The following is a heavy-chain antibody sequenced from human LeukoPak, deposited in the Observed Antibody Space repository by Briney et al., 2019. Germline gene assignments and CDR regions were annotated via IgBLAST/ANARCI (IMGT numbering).Heavy chain of an antibody. CDR2: ISDDGTKE. CDR3: AKMREGASGSYWDFDY. CDR1: GFTFSSYA. D-gene: IGHD3-10*01. Sequence: GGSLRLSCVASGFTFSSYAMHWVRQAPSKGLEWVAVISDDGTKEYYADSVKGRFTISRDNSRNTVYTSKSTLFLQMNSLRPEDTAVYYCAKMREGASGSYWDFDYWGQGTLVSVSS. V-gene: IGHV3-30-3*02. J-gene: IGHJ4*02.